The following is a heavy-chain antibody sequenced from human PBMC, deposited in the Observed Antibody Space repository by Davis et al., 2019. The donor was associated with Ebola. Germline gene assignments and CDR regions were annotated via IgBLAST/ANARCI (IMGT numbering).Heavy chain of an antibody. V-gene: IGHV3-53*01. CDR2: IYSGGGT. Sequence: ESPKISCAASGFTVSSNYMSWVRQAPGKGLEWVSVIYSGGGTYYADSVKGRFTISRDNSKNTLYLQMNSLRAEDTAVYYCAREGYYEKYSMDVWGQGTTVTVSS. CDR1: GFTVSSNY. D-gene: IGHD3-22*01. CDR3: AREGYYEKYSMDV. J-gene: IGHJ6*02.